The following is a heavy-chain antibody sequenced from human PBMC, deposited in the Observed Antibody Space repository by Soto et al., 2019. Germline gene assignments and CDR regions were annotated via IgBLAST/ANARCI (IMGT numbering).Heavy chain of an antibody. CDR3: AKDRSSSGLGYYFDY. Sequence: QVQLVESGGGVVQPGRSLRLSCAASGFTFSSYGMHWVRQAPGKGLEWVAVISYDGSNKYYADSVKGRFTISRDNSKNTLYMQMNSLRAEDTAVYYCAKDRSSSGLGYYFDYWGQGTLVTVAS. CDR2: ISYDGSNK. V-gene: IGHV3-30*18. J-gene: IGHJ4*02. CDR1: GFTFSSYG. D-gene: IGHD6-13*01.